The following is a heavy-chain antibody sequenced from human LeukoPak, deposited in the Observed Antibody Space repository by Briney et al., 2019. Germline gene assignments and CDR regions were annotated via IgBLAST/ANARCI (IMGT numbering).Heavy chain of an antibody. V-gene: IGHV4-59*01. CDR2: IHYSGST. CDR1: GGSISSYY. J-gene: IGHJ6*02. CDR3: ARVPVVPAANDYYYYCGMDV. Sequence: SETLSLTCTVSGGSISSYYWSWIRQPPGKGLEWIGYIHYSGSTNYNPSLKSRVTISVDTSKNQFSLKLSSVTAADTAVYYCARVPVVPAANDYYYYCGMDVWGQGTTVTVSS. D-gene: IGHD2-2*01.